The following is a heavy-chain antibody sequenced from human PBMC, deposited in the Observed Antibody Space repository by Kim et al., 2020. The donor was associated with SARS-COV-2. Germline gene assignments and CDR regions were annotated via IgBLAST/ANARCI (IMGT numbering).Heavy chain of an antibody. Sequence: GGSLRLSCAASGFTFSSYSMNWVRQAPGKGLEWVSSISSSSSYIYYADSVKGRFTISRDNAKNSLYLQMNSLRAEDTAVYYCARDQYGDYDNWFDPWGQGTLVTVSS. D-gene: IGHD4-17*01. V-gene: IGHV3-21*01. CDR2: ISSSSSYI. J-gene: IGHJ5*02. CDR3: ARDQYGDYDNWFDP. CDR1: GFTFSSYS.